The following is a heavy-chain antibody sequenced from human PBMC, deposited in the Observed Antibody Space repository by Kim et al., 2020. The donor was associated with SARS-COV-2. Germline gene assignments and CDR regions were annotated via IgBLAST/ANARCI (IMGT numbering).Heavy chain of an antibody. CDR2: IDADNGNT. CDR1: GYTFNSYA. V-gene: IGHV1-3*01. J-gene: IGHJ4*02. Sequence: ASVKVSCKASGYTFNSYAFHWVRQAPGQRLEWMGWIDADNGNTKYSQKFQGRVTITRDTSARTAYMELSSLRSEDTAVYYCARNEDYWGQGTLVTVSS. CDR3: ARNEDY.